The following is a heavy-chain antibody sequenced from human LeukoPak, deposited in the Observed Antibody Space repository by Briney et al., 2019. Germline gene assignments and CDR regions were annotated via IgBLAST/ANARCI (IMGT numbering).Heavy chain of an antibody. CDR2: IIPIFGTA. D-gene: IGHD6-6*01. Sequence: ASVKVSCKASGYTFTSYAISWVRQAPGQGLEWMGGIIPIFGTANYAQKFQGRVTITADESTSTAYMELSSLRSEDTAVYYCASRIAAPRNYYYYGMDVWGQGTTVTISS. CDR1: GYTFTSYA. J-gene: IGHJ6*02. CDR3: ASRIAAPRNYYYYGMDV. V-gene: IGHV1-69*13.